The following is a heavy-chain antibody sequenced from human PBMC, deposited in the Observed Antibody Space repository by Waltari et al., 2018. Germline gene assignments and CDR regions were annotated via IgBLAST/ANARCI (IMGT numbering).Heavy chain of an antibody. D-gene: IGHD6-19*01. CDR3: ARAYSSGWWGGVDY. CDR2: TRNKANSYTT. V-gene: IGHV3-72*01. Sequence: EVQLVESGGGLVQPGGSLRLSCAASGFTFSDHYMAWVRQAPGKGLEWVGRTRNKANSYTTEYAASVKGRFTISRDDSKNSLYLQMNSLKTEDTAVYYCARAYSSGWWGGVDYWGQGTLVTVSS. J-gene: IGHJ4*02. CDR1: GFTFSDHY.